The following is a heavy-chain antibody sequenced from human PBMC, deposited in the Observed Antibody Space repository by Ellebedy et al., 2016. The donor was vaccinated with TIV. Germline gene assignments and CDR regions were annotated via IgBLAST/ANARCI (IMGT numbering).Heavy chain of an antibody. Sequence: PGGSLRLSCAVSGFTFSDHYMDWVRLAPGKGPEWVGRSRNKAKIYTTDYAASVKGRFTISRDDSKNSLYLQMNSLKTEDTAIYYCARDTTSDYWGQGALVTVSS. CDR3: ARDTTSDY. V-gene: IGHV3-72*01. CDR1: GFTFSDHY. D-gene: IGHD1-1*01. J-gene: IGHJ4*02. CDR2: SRNKAKIYTT.